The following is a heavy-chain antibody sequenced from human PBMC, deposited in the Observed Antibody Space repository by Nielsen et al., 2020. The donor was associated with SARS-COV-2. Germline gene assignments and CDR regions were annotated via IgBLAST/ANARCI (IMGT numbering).Heavy chain of an antibody. CDR1: GGSISSYY. V-gene: IGHV4-59*01. D-gene: IGHD5-24*01. Sequence: SETLSLTCTVSGGSISSYYWSWIRQSPGKGLEWIGYISNTGSTNYNPSLQSRVTIPVDTSKNQFSLKLNSVTAADTAVYYCARDHGYNYAYGHYYYGMDVWGQGTTVTVSS. J-gene: IGHJ6*02. CDR3: ARDHGYNYAYGHYYYGMDV. CDR2: ISNTGST.